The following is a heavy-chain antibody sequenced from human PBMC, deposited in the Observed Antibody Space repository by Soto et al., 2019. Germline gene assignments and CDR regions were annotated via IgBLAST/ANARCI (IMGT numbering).Heavy chain of an antibody. Sequence: GGSLRLSCAASGFTFSSYAMSWVRQAPGKGLEWVSAISGSGGSTYYADSVKGRFTISRDNSKNTLYLQMNSLTVEDTAVYYCARFTRDYGMDVWGQGTTVTVSS. CDR3: ARFTRDYGMDV. D-gene: IGHD3-10*01. CDR1: GFTFSSYA. V-gene: IGHV3-23*01. CDR2: ISGSGGST. J-gene: IGHJ6*02.